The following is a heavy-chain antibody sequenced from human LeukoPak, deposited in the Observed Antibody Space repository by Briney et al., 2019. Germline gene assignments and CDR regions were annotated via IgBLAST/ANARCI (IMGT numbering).Heavy chain of an antibody. CDR2: INPNSGGT. D-gene: IGHD6-13*01. V-gene: IGHV1-2*04. J-gene: IGHJ4*02. CDR1: GGTFSSYA. Sequence: GASVKVSCKASGGTFSSYAISWVRQAPGQGLEWMGWINPNSGGTNYAQKFQGWVTMTRDTSISTAYMELSRLRSDDTAVYYCARDRTAAGTSYDYWGQGTLVTVSS. CDR3: ARDRTAAGTSYDY.